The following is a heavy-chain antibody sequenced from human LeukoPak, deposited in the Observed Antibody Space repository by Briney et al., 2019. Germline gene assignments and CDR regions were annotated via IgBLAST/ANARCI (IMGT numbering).Heavy chain of an antibody. Sequence: GGSLRLSCAASGFTFSDYYMNWIRQAPGKRLEWVAYISSSSDFTNYADSVKGRFTISRDNAKNSLYLQMNSLRADDTAVYYCARRYYDFLTGYYNWYFDLWGRGTLVTVSS. CDR3: ARRYYDFLTGYYNWYFDL. D-gene: IGHD3-9*01. CDR2: ISSSSDFT. V-gene: IGHV3-11*03. CDR1: GFTFSDYY. J-gene: IGHJ2*01.